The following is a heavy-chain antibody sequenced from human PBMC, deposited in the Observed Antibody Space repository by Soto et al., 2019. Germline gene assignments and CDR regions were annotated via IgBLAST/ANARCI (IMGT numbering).Heavy chain of an antibody. Sequence: GVSLRLSCEASGFTFSSSGMHWVRQAQGKGLEWVAVISYDGSNKYYADSVKGRFTISRDNSKNTLYLQMNSLRAEDTAVYYCAKADNDFWSGYYSLYYYGMDVWGQGTTVTVSS. CDR1: GFTFSSSG. V-gene: IGHV3-30*18. CDR3: AKADNDFWSGYYSLYYYGMDV. D-gene: IGHD3-3*01. J-gene: IGHJ6*02. CDR2: ISYDGSNK.